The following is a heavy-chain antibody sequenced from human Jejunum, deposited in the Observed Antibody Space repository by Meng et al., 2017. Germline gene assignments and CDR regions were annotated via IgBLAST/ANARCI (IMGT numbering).Heavy chain of an antibody. CDR2: IYHTGST. CDR3: ARMDSAFHYFDY. Sequence: QLQLQESGSGLVKPSQTLSLTCAVCGGSISSDGYTWSWIRQPPGKGLEWIGYIYHTGSTYYNPSLKSRVTISVDRSKNQFSLNLSSVTAADTAVYYCARMDSAFHYFDYWGQGTLVTVSS. CDR1: GGSISSDGYT. D-gene: IGHD1-26*01. J-gene: IGHJ4*02. V-gene: IGHV4-30-2*01.